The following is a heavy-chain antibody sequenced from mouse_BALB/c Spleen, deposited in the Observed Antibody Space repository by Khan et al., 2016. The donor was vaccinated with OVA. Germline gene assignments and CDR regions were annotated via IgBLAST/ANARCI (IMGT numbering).Heavy chain of an antibody. CDR3: SRNGRVACLTY. D-gene: IGHD1-1*02. CDR1: GYSFTSYY. Sequence: EVHLQESGPELMKPGASVTISCTASGYSFTSYYIHWVMQSHGKSLGWIGYIDPFSGGTTYNQKFEGKATLTVDKSFSTADLQLSNRTSADSAVVYCSRNGRVACLTYWGQGTLVSVSA. CDR2: IDPFSGGT. J-gene: IGHJ3*01. V-gene: IGHV1-31*01.